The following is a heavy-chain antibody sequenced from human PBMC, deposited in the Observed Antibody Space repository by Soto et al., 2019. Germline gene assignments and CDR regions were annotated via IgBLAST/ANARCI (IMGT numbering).Heavy chain of an antibody. CDR3: AREYTAWPLAYGLDV. J-gene: IGHJ6*02. V-gene: IGHV3-21*01. CDR1: GLTCISYS. Sequence: LRLSCLGSGLTCISYSSNLVGQAPGKGLEWVSSISSRSDIYYADSVKGRFTISRDNAKNSVSLQMNSLRAEDTAVYYCAREYTAWPLAYGLDVWGQGTTVTVSS. CDR2: ISSRSDI. D-gene: IGHD2-2*02.